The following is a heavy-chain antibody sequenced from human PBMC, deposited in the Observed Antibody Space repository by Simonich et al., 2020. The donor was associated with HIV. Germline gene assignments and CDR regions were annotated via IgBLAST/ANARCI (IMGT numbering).Heavy chain of an antibody. CDR3: ARRDRELILYFDY. J-gene: IGHJ4*02. CDR1: GGSFSGYY. V-gene: IGHV4-34*01. CDR2: INHSETT. Sequence: QVQLQQWGAGLLKPSETLSLTCAVYGGSFSGYYWSWIRQPPGKGLEWIGEINHSETTTYKSSLNSRATISVDKSKNQFSLKLSSVTAADTAIYYCARRDRELILYFDYWGQGNLVTVSS. D-gene: IGHD3-3*01.